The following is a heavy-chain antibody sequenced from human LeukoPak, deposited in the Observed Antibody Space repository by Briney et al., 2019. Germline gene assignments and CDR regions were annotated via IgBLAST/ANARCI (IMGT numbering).Heavy chain of an antibody. V-gene: IGHV3-7*01. CDR2: TRQDGSVK. D-gene: IGHD6-13*01. Sequence: GGSLRLSCAASGFTFSNYWMSWVRQAPGKGLEWVANTRQDGSVKYYVDSVKGRFTISRDNGKDSLFLQMNNLRAEDTAVYYCASSVREQQPWGQGTLVTVSS. CDR1: GFTFSNYW. CDR3: ASSVREQQP. J-gene: IGHJ5*02.